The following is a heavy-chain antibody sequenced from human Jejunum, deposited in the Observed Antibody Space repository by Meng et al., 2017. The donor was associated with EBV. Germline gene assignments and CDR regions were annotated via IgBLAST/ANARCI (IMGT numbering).Heavy chain of an antibody. Sequence: QVQLVKAGAEVKKPGASLNLSCKASGYTFTNYPTHWVRPAPGQRPEWMGCINPGNGETEFSQKFQGRVTITRDTSATTAYMELTSLRSEDTAVYYCASRPGFNIGPFDYWGQGTLVPSPQ. J-gene: IGHJ4*02. CDR2: INPGNGET. CDR3: ASRPGFNIGPFDY. CDR1: GYTFTNYP. V-gene: IGHV1-3*01. D-gene: IGHD3/OR15-3a*01.